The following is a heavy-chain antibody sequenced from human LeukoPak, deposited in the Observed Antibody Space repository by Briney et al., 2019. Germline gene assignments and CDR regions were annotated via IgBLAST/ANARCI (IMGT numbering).Heavy chain of an antibody. CDR2: VKSRSAGETT. J-gene: IGHJ4*02. CDR3: TLIHAWGSGSYYRDF. CDR1: GFSISNDW. Sequence: PGGSLRLSCAASGFSISNDWMSWVRQAPGKGLEWVARVKSRSAGETTDYAAPVKGRFTISRDDSKNTLYLQMNSLKTEDTAVYYCTLIHAWGSGSYYRDFWGQGTLVTVSS. V-gene: IGHV3-15*01. D-gene: IGHD3-10*01.